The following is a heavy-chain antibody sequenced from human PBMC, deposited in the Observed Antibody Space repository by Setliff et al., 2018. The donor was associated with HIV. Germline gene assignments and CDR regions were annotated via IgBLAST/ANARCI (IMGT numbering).Heavy chain of an antibody. D-gene: IGHD3-22*01. J-gene: IGHJ4*02. CDR3: ARTNNNYYYDTSDYFAGYYFDS. Sequence: PGGSLRLSCAASGFTFSRYSMNWVRQAPGKGLEWVSYISSVSGSTIYYADSVKGRFTISRDNAKNSMFLQMNSLGAEDTAVYYCARTNNNYYYDTSDYFAGYYFDSWGQGTLVTVSS. CDR1: GFTFSRYS. CDR2: ISSVSGSTI. V-gene: IGHV3-48*01.